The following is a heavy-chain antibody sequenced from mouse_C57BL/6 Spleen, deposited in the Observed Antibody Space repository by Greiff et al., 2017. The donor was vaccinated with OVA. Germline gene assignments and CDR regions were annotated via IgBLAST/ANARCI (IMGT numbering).Heavy chain of an antibody. J-gene: IGHJ3*01. CDR2: IWRGGST. CDR3: ARYDYDVGETWFAY. V-gene: IGHV2-5*01. Sequence: VQLHQSGPGLVQPSQSLSITCTVSGFSLTSYGVHWVRQSPGKGLEWLGVIWRGGSTDYNAAFMSRLSITKDNSKSQVFFKMNSLQADDTAIYYCARYDYDVGETWFAYWGQGTLVTVSA. D-gene: IGHD2-4*01. CDR1: GFSLTSYG.